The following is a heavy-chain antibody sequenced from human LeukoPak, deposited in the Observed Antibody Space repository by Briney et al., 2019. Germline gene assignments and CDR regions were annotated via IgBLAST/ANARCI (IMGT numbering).Heavy chain of an antibody. D-gene: IGHD3-10*01. CDR1: GFTVSSNY. V-gene: IGHV3-53*01. J-gene: IGHJ6*03. Sequence: PGGSLRLSCVASGFTVSSNYMSWVRPAPGKGLEWGSVIYSGGSTYYADSVKGRFTISRDNSKNTLYLQMNSLRAEDTAVYYCASGSGSYRTPYYYMDVWGTGTTVTVSS. CDR3: ASGSGSYRTPYYYMDV. CDR2: IYSGGST.